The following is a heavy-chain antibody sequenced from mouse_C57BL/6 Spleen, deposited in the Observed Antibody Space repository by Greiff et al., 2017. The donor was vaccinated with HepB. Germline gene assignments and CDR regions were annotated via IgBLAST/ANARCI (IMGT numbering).Heavy chain of an antibody. CDR2: IDPENGDT. CDR1: GFNIKDDY. J-gene: IGHJ4*01. CDR3: TTGRAMDY. V-gene: IGHV14-4*01. Sequence: VQLQQSGAELVRPGASVKLSCTASGFNIKDDYMHWVKQRPEQGLEWIGWIDPENGDTEYASKFQGKATITADTSSNTAYLQLSILTSEDTAFYYCTTGRAMDYWGQGTSVTVAS.